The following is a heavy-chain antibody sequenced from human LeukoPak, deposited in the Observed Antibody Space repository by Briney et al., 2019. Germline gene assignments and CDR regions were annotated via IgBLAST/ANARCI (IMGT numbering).Heavy chain of an antibody. CDR3: ARDSTMDTAFDY. V-gene: IGHV3-48*03. J-gene: IGHJ4*02. CDR1: GFTFNIHE. CDR2: ISSSSLHI. Sequence: GGSLRLSCGASGFTFNIHEMNWVRQAPGKGLEWVSFISSSSLHIYYADSVKGRFTISGDNAKNSLYLQMNSLRADDTAVYYCARDSTMDTAFDYWGQGTLVTVSS. D-gene: IGHD3-10*01.